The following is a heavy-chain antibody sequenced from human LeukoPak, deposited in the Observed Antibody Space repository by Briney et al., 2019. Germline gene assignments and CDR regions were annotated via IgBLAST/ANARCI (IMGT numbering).Heavy chain of an antibody. Sequence: SQTLSLTCTVSGDSISSGDYYWSWIRQPAGKGLEWIGRISSSGSTNYNPSLKSRVTISVDTSKNQFSLKPSSVTAADTAVYYCARGLNAMVRGQAFDIWGQGTMVTVSS. D-gene: IGHD3-10*01. V-gene: IGHV4-61*02. CDR3: ARGLNAMVRGQAFDI. J-gene: IGHJ3*02. CDR1: GDSISSGDYY. CDR2: ISSSGST.